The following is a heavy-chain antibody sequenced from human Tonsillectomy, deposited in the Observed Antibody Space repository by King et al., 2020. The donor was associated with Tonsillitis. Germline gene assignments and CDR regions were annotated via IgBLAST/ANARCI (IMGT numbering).Heavy chain of an antibody. CDR1: GYTFTTYT. CDR2: INAGNGNT. Sequence: QLVQSGAEVKRPGASVKISCQASGYTFTTYTLHWVRQAPGQGLEWLAWINAGNGNTRYSQKFQGRVTVTSDTSASTGYMELSSLRSEDTALYYCARGGFGKMTYSDLWGQGTLVTVSS. CDR3: ARGGFGKMTYSDL. V-gene: IGHV1-3*01. J-gene: IGHJ4*02. D-gene: IGHD3-10*01.